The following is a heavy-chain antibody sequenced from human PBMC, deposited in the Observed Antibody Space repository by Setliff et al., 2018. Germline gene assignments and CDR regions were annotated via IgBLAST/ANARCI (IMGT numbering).Heavy chain of an antibody. CDR1: GYTFTSYA. Sequence: ASVKVSCKASGYTFTSYAISWVRQAPGQGLELMGWISAYNHNTSYAQKFQCRVTMTRDTSTNTVYMELSSLRSEDTAVYYCARLFPYYYGSSWGQGTLVTVSS. J-gene: IGHJ4*02. V-gene: IGHV1-18*01. D-gene: IGHD3-10*01. CDR2: ISAYNHNT. CDR3: ARLFPYYYGSS.